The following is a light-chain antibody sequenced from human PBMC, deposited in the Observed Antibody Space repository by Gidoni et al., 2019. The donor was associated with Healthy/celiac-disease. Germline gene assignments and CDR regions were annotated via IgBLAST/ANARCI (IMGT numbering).Light chain of an antibody. J-gene: IGLJ1*01. CDR2: QDS. CDR3: HACDSSTAV. Sequence: SYELTQPPSVSVSPGQTASITCSGATLGDKYASWYQQKPGKSPVLVIYQDSNLPSGIPERFSGSNSGNTATLSISGTQAMDEADYYCHACDSSTAVFGTGTKVTVL. CDR1: TLGDKY. V-gene: IGLV3-1*01.